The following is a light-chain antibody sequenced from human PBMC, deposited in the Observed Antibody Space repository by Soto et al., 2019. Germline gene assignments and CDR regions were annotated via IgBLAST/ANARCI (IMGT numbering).Light chain of an antibody. CDR1: TSDVGTYNL. CDR3: RSYAGTCTWI. CDR2: EVT. J-gene: IGLJ2*01. V-gene: IGLV2-23*02. Sequence: QSALTQPASVSGSPGQSITISCTGTTSDVGTYNLVSWYQQYPGKAPQVVISEVTKRPSGVSDRFSGSKSGNMASLTISGLQAEDEADYYCRSYAGTCTWIFGGGTKVTVL.